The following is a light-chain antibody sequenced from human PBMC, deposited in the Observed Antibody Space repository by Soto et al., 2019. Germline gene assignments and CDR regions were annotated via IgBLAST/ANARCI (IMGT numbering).Light chain of an antibody. V-gene: IGLV2-14*01. CDR1: SSDVGRYPY. J-gene: IGLJ3*02. CDR3: SSYTSTDGWV. Sequence: QSALTQPASVSGSPGQSITISCTGTSSDVGRYPYVSWYQQRPGNGPKLIIYDVSDRPSGVSNRFSGSKSDNTAALTISGLQAEDEADYYCSSYTSTDGWVFGGGTKLTVL. CDR2: DVS.